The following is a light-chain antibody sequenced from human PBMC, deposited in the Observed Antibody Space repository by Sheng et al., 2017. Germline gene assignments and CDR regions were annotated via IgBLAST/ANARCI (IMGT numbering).Light chain of an antibody. Sequence: EIVLTQSPGTLSLSPGERATLSCRASQSVSSSYLAWYQQKPGQAPRLLIYGASSRATGIPDRFSGSGSGTDFTLTITRLEPGDFAVYFCQQYGDSPPTFGQGTNVEIK. J-gene: IGKJ1*01. CDR2: GAS. V-gene: IGKV3-20*01. CDR1: QSVSSSY. CDR3: QQYGDSPPT.